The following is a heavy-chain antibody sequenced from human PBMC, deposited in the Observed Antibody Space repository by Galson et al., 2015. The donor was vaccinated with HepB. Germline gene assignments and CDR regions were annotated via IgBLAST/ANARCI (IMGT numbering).Heavy chain of an antibody. J-gene: IGHJ4*02. CDR2: ISGYNGNT. Sequence: SVKVSCKASGYTFSSYGLSWVRQAPGQGLEWMGWISGYNGNTHYAQKLQGRVTMTTDTSTNTAYLELRSLRSDDTAVYYCARDGWQHLLDYWGQGTLVTVSS. V-gene: IGHV1-18*04. CDR1: GYTFSSYG. D-gene: IGHD5-24*01. CDR3: ARDGWQHLLDY.